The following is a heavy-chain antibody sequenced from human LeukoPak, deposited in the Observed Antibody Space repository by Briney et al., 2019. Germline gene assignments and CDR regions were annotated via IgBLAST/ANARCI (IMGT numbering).Heavy chain of an antibody. V-gene: IGHV3-21*01. CDR1: GFTFSSYS. CDR3: ARAFYYYDSSGYYDAFDI. D-gene: IGHD3-22*01. J-gene: IGHJ3*02. CDR2: ISSSSSYI. Sequence: GGSLRLSCAASGFTFSSYSMNWVRQAPGKGLEWVSSISSSSSYIYYADSVKGRFTISRDNAKNSLYLQMNSLRAEDTAVYYCARAFYYYDSSGYYDAFDIWGQGTMVTVSS.